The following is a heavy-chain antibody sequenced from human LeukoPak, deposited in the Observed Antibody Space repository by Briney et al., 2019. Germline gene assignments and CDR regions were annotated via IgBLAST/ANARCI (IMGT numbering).Heavy chain of an antibody. J-gene: IGHJ3*01. Sequence: RGSLRLSCAASGFTFSSYAMTWVRQAPGKGLEWVSAISESGVDTYYADSVKGRFTISRDNSKNTLYLHMSSLRAEDTAVYFCARRPRDTSGYYLGAFHGWGQGTTVTVSS. V-gene: IGHV3-23*01. D-gene: IGHD3-22*01. CDR1: GFTFSSYA. CDR2: ISESGVDT. CDR3: ARRPRDTSGYYLGAFHG.